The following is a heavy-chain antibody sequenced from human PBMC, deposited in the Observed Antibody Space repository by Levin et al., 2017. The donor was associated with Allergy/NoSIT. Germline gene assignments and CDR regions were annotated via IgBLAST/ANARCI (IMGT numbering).Heavy chain of an antibody. CDR1: GGSFSGYY. CDR2: INHSGST. V-gene: IGHV4-34*01. Sequence: SQTLSLTCAVYGGSFSGYYWSWIRQPPGKGLEWIGEINHSGSTNYNPSLKSRVTISVDTSKNQFSLKLSSVTAADTAVYYCARDRIAVVSRAFDIWGQGTMVTVSS. J-gene: IGHJ3*02. CDR3: ARDRIAVVSRAFDI. D-gene: IGHD6-19*01.